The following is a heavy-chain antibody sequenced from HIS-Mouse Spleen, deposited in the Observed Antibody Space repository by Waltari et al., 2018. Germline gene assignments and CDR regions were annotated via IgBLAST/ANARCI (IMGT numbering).Heavy chain of an antibody. CDR2: YYSGST. CDR1: GGSISSYY. V-gene: IGHV4-59*01. J-gene: IGHJ2*01. Sequence: QVQLQESGPGLVKPSETLSLTCTVSGGSISSYYLSWIRQPPGQGLEWIGYYSGSTNYNPSLKSRVTISVDTSKNQFSLKLSSVTAADTAVYYCARASRDLLLPRYFDLWGRGTLVTVSS. CDR3: ARASRDLLLPRYFDL.